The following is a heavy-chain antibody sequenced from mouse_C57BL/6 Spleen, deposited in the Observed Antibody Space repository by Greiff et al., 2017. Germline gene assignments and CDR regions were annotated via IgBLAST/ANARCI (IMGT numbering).Heavy chain of an antibody. J-gene: IGHJ4*01. CDR2: IYPADGDT. V-gene: IGHV1-80*01. CDR3: ESRRVRNAMDY. CDR1: GYAFTSYW. Sequence: VQLQESGADLVKPGASVKVSCKASGYAFTSYWMHWVKQRPGQGLEWIGRIYPADGDTNYNEKFKGKATLTADKSSSTAYMQLSSLTSEDSAVXSSESRRVRNAMDYWGQGTSVTVSS. D-gene: IGHD1-1*01.